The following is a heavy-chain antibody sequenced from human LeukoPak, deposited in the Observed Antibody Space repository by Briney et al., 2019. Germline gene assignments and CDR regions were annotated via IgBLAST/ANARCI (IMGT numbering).Heavy chain of an antibody. V-gene: IGHV3-21*01. CDR3: ARDGGFKYYDILTGYYSARYYYYMDV. CDR2: ISSSSSYI. Sequence: PGGSLRLSCAASGFTFSSYSMNWVRQAPGKGLEWVSSISSSSSYIYYADSVKGRFTISRDNAKNSLYLQMNSLRAEDTAVYYCARDGGFKYYDILTGYYSARYYYYMDVWGKGTTVTVSS. D-gene: IGHD3-9*01. CDR1: GFTFSSYS. J-gene: IGHJ6*03.